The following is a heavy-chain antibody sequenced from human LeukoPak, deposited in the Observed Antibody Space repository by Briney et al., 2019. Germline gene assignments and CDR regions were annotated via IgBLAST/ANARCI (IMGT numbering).Heavy chain of an antibody. Sequence: GASVKVSCKVSGYTLTELSMHWVRQAPGKGLEWMGGFDPEDGETIYAQKFQGRVTMTEDTSTDTAYMELSSLRSEDTAVYYCARAIRASIAARRDYYYYYMDVWGKGTTVTVSS. V-gene: IGHV1-24*01. CDR1: GYTLTELS. CDR2: FDPEDGET. J-gene: IGHJ6*03. CDR3: ARAIRASIAARRDYYYYYMDV. D-gene: IGHD6-6*01.